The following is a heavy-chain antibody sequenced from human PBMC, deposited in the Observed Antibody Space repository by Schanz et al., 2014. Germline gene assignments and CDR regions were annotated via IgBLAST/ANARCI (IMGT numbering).Heavy chain of an antibody. CDR2: FNDGGVNK. CDR3: AKSQGSSFDS. Sequence: EVHLLESGGGLVEPGVSLRLSCATSGFSLDIFAVSGVRQAPGKGLEWVSSFNDGGVNKYYADSVKGRFTISSDNSKSTLYLQMSSLRAEDTAVYYCAKSQGSSFDSWGQGTLVNVSS. J-gene: IGHJ4*02. CDR1: GFSLDIFA. D-gene: IGHD6-13*01. V-gene: IGHV3-23*01.